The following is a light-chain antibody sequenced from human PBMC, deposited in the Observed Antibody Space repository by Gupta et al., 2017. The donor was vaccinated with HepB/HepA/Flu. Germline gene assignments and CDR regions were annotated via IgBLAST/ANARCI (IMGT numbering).Light chain of an antibody. V-gene: IGKV2-30*01. CDR1: QNLLFSDGNTF. CDR3: VQGTHWPLS. J-gene: IGKJ4*01. Sequence: DALLTQSTLSLPVTRGQSASISCRPSQNLLFSDGNTFLHWYQQRPGQSPRRLIYRGSNRDSGVPDRFSGSGSGTDFTLKISSVEAEDIGVYYCVQGTHWPLSFGGGTKVEIK. CDR2: RGS.